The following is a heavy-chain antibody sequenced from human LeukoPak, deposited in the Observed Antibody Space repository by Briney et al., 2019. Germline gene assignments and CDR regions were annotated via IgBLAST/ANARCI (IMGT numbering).Heavy chain of an antibody. J-gene: IGHJ5*02. Sequence: GGSLRLSCTASGFTFNDYWMTWVRQTPGKGLEWLANINEDGSAKNYVDSVKGRFTISRDNAVNSLYLQMNSLRAEDTAIYCARDSRMNYYASWGRGTLVTVSS. D-gene: IGHD3-3*01. CDR1: GFTFNDYW. CDR2: INEDGSAK. CDR3: ARDSRMNYYAS. V-gene: IGHV3-7*01.